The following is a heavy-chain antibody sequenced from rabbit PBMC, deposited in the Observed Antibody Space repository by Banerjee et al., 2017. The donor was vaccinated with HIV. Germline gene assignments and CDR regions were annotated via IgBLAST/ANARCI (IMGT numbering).Heavy chain of an antibody. CDR2: IYTGSGGT. Sequence: QSLEESGGDLVKPEGSLTLTCTASGFSFSSSYWMCWVRQAPGKGLEWIGCIYTGSGGTDYANWAKGRFTISETSSTTVTLRMTSLTAADTATYFCARGGSSYGDFNLWGPGTLVTVS. CDR1: GFSFSSSYW. D-gene: IGHD6-1*01. J-gene: IGHJ4*01. V-gene: IGHV1S40*01. CDR3: ARGGSSYGDFNL.